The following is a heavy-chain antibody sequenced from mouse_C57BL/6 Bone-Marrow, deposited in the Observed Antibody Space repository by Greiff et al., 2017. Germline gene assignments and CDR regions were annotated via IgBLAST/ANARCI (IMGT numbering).Heavy chain of an antibody. Sequence: ELQLQQSVAELVRPGASVTLSCTASGFNIKNTYMHWLKQRPEQGLECIGRIDPANGNTKYAPKFHGQATITADPSYNTAYLQLSSLTSEYTAIYYCARGDHWYFDVWGTGTTVTVSS. J-gene: IGHJ1*03. CDR1: GFNIKNTY. CDR3: ARGDHWYFDV. CDR2: IDPANGNT. V-gene: IGHV14-3*01.